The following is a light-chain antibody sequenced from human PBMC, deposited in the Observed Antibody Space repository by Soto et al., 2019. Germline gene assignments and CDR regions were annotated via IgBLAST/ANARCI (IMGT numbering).Light chain of an antibody. V-gene: IGLV2-11*01. CDR1: YSDVGTYNR. Sequence: QSALTQPASVSGSPGQSITISCTGTYSDVGTYNRVSWYQQSPGKAPKLMIYDVNKRPSGVPERFSGSKSGNTASLTISGLQADDEADYYCCSYVGTYTYVFGTGTKLTVL. J-gene: IGLJ1*01. CDR2: DVN. CDR3: CSYVGTYTYV.